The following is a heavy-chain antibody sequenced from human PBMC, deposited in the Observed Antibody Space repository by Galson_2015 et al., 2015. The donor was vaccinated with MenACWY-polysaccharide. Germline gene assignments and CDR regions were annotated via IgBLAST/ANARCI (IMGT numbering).Heavy chain of an antibody. D-gene: IGHD2-2*01. J-gene: IGHJ6*02. CDR1: GFTVSLYD. CDR3: ARGVVVVQAAIPYGMDV. CDR2: IGTAGDT. V-gene: IGHV3-13*01. Sequence: LSLCCEASGFTVSLYDMHWVRHAPGIGLVWVSAIGTAGDTYYPGPEKGRFTISRENATNSLYLHMNSLRAGVMAVYYCARGVVVVQAAIPYGMDVWGQGTTVTVSS.